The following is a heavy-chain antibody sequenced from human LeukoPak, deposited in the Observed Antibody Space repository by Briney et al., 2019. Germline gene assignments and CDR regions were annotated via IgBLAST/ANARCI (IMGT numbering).Heavy chain of an antibody. D-gene: IGHD6-19*01. Sequence: GGSLRLSCAASGFTFSSYSMNWVRQAPGKGLEWVSYISSSSSTIYYADSVKGRFTISRDNAKNSLYLQMNSLRAEDTAVYYCARDYLAVAEYYFDYWGQGTLVTVSS. V-gene: IGHV3-48*04. CDR2: ISSSSSTI. J-gene: IGHJ4*02. CDR1: GFTFSSYS. CDR3: ARDYLAVAEYYFDY.